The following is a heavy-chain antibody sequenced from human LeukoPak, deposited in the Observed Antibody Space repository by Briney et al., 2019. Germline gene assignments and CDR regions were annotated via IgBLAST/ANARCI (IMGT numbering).Heavy chain of an antibody. CDR2: INQDGSAE. J-gene: IGHJ4*02. CDR3: VRLFGGVTTFDY. D-gene: IGHD4-17*01. Sequence: GGSLRLSCAASGFTFSTYSMSWVRQAPGKGLDWVASINQDGSAEYYVDSVRGRFTISRDNAKNSLYLQVNSLRVDDTAVYYCVRLFGGVTTFDYWGQGTLVAVSS. CDR1: GFTFSTYS. V-gene: IGHV3-7*01.